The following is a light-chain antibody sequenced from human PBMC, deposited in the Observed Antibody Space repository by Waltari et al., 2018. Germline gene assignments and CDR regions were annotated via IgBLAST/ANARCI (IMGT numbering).Light chain of an antibody. CDR1: LGISSG. CDR2: AAS. Sequence: DIQLSHSPSSVSASVGDRDTGACRASLGISSGLTWYQQKPGEAHKLLIFAASTLETGVPSRCSGGGSGTEFNLTISSLQPEDLGTYYCQQAADFPLTFGGGTKVEIK. J-gene: IGKJ4*01. V-gene: IGKV1-12*01. CDR3: QQAADFPLT.